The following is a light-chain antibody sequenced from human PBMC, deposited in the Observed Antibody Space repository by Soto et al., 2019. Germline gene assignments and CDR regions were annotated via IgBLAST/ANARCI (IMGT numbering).Light chain of an antibody. Sequence: ETVLTQSPATLSLSPGERATLSCRASESVSTYLAWYQQKPGQPPRLLIYDASNRATGIPARFSGSGSGTDFTLTISSLEPEDFAVYYCQQRSNWPPLTFGGGTKVEIK. CDR2: DAS. CDR1: ESVSTY. J-gene: IGKJ4*01. CDR3: QQRSNWPPLT. V-gene: IGKV3-11*01.